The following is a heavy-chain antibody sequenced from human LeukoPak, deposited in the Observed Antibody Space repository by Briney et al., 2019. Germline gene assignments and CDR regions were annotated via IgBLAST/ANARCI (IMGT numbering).Heavy chain of an antibody. V-gene: IGHV4-30-4*08. J-gene: IGHJ4*02. CDR3: ARSGPLCSSTSCYLYYFDY. CDR1: GGSISSGDYY. CDR2: IYYSGST. D-gene: IGHD2-2*01. Sequence: SETLSLTCTVSGGSISSGDYYWSWIRQPPGKGLEWIGYIYYSGSTYYNPSLKSRVTISVDTSKNQFPLKLSSVTAADTAVYYCARSGPLCSSTSCYLYYFDYWGQGTLVTVSS.